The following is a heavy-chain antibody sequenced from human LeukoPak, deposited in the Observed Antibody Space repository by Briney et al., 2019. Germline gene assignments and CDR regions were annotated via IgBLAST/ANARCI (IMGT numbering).Heavy chain of an antibody. Sequence: ASVKVSCKASGYTFTSYGIRWVRQAPGQGLEWMGWISAYNGNTKYAQKLQGRVTMTTDTSTSTAYMELRSLRSDDTAVYYCARGHQMDVLLWFGELWGFDYWGQGTLVTVSS. V-gene: IGHV1-18*01. CDR3: ARGHQMDVLLWFGELWGFDY. CDR1: GYTFTSYG. CDR2: ISAYNGNT. J-gene: IGHJ4*02. D-gene: IGHD3-10*01.